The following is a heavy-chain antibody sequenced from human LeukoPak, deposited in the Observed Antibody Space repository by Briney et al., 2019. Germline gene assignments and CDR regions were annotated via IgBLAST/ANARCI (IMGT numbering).Heavy chain of an antibody. CDR1: GFTLSTNA. Sequence: GGSLRLSCLTSGFTLSTNAMSWVRQARGKGLEWISGISGSGASTYYADSVKGRFTISRDDSRNTLYLQMNSLRGDDTAVYYCAKDVGKWESLHFFDYWGQGTLVTVSS. CDR2: ISGSGAST. J-gene: IGHJ4*02. D-gene: IGHD1-26*01. V-gene: IGHV3-23*01. CDR3: AKDVGKWESLHFFDY.